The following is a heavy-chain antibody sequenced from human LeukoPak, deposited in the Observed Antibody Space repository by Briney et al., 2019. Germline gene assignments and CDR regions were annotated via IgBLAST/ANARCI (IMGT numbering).Heavy chain of an antibody. CDR3: ARDRFSYDSSGYFVY. J-gene: IGHJ4*02. CDR1: GGSISSYY. CDR2: IYTSGST. V-gene: IGHV4-4*07. D-gene: IGHD3-22*01. Sequence: SETLSLTCTVSGGSISSYYWSWIRQPAGKGLEWIGRIYTSGSTNYNPSLKSRVTISVATSKNQFSLNLTSLAPPATAVYYCARDRFSYDSSGYFVYWGQGTLVTVSS.